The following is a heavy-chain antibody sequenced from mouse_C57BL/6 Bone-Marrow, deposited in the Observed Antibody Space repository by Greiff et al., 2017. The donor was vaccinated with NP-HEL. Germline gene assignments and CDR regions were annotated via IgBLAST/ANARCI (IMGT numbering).Heavy chain of an antibody. V-gene: IGHV5-12*01. CDR2: ISNGGGST. CDR1: GFTFSDYY. D-gene: IGHD2-3*01. CDR3: ASRGLLRLYAMDY. J-gene: IGHJ4*01. Sequence: DVHLVESGGGLVQPGGSLKLSCAASGFTFSDYYMYWVRQTPEKRLEWVAYISNGGGSTYYPDTVKGRFTISRDNAKNTLYLQMSRLKSEDTAMYYCASRGLLRLYAMDYWGQGTSVTVSS.